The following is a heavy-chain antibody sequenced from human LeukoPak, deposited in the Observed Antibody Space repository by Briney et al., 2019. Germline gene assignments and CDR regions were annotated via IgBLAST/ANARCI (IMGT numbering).Heavy chain of an antibody. CDR3: ARRANNYGSGYFDY. D-gene: IGHD3-10*01. J-gene: IGHJ4*02. V-gene: IGHV4-59*08. Sequence: SETLSLTCTVSGGSISSYYWSWIRQPPGKGLEWIGYIYYSGSTNYNPSLKSRVTISVDTSKNQFSLKLNSVTAADTAVYYCARRANNYGSGYFDYWGQGTLVTVSS. CDR1: GGSISSYY. CDR2: IYYSGST.